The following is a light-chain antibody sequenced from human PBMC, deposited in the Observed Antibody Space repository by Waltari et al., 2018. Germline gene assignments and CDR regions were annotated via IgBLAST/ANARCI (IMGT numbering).Light chain of an antibody. Sequence: EIVLTQSPATLSLSPGERVTLSCRASQNIGRYLAWYQQKPGQAPRVLIYDASNRATGIPARLSGSGSGTDFTLTISSLEPEDFAVYYCQHRYDWPPLYTFGQGTKLEIK. CDR1: QNIGRY. V-gene: IGKV3-11*01. J-gene: IGKJ2*01. CDR3: QHRYDWPPLYT. CDR2: DAS.